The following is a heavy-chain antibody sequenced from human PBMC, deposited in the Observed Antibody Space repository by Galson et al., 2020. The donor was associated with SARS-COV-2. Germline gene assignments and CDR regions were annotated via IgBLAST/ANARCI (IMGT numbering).Heavy chain of an antibody. CDR2: ISGSDGST. CDR3: ATGGCGGSCYTTGDY. D-gene: IGHD2-15*01. V-gene: IGHV3-23*01. CDR1: GLTFSSFA. Sequence: GGSLRLSCAASGLTFSSFAMHWVRQAPGKGLEWVTGISGSDGSTYYADSVKGRCTIARDNSKNTLYLQMNSLRVEDMAVYFCATGGCGGSCYTTGDYWGQGTLVTVSS. J-gene: IGHJ4*02.